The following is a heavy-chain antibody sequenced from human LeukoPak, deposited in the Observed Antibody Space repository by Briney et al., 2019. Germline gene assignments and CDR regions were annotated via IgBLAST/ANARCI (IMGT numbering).Heavy chain of an antibody. CDR1: GFTFSSYT. V-gene: IGHV3-23*01. CDR3: AKDGGLWVSAHWGDS. Sequence: GGSLRLSCAASGFTFSSYTMSWVRQAPGKGLEWVSTITTSDGNTYYADSVKGRFTVSRDNSKNTLFLQMDSLRAEDTAVYYCAKDGGLWVSAHWGDSWGRGALVTVSS. J-gene: IGHJ4*02. D-gene: IGHD7-27*01. CDR2: ITTSDGNT.